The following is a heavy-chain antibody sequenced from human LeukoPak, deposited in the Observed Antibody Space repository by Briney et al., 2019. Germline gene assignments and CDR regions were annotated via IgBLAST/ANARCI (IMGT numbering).Heavy chain of an antibody. Sequence: PSETLSLTCTVSGDSISSHYWSWIRQPPGRGLEWIGYIYDSGSTNYNPSLKSRVTISVDTSKNQFSLRLSSVTAADTAVYYCARFPRYWGQGILVTVSS. V-gene: IGHV4-59*11. CDR3: ARFPRY. CDR1: GDSISSHY. CDR2: IYDSGST. J-gene: IGHJ4*02.